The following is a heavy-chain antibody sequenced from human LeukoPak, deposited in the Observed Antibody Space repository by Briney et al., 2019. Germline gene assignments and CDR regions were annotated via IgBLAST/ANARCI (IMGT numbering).Heavy chain of an antibody. CDR3: ARDENGYVWGSFRA. CDR2: IYYSGST. CDR1: GGSTSSSSYY. D-gene: IGHD3-16*02. V-gene: IGHV4-39*07. J-gene: IGHJ5*02. Sequence: SETLSLTCSVSGGSTSSSSYYWDWIRQPPGKGLEWIGSIYYSGSTYYNPSLKSRVTISVDTSKNQFSLKLSSVTAADTAVYYCARDENGYVWGSFRAWGQGTLVTVSS.